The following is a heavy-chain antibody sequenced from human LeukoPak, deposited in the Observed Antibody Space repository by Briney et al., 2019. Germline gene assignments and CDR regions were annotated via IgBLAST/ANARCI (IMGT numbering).Heavy chain of an antibody. CDR2: IYYSGST. D-gene: IGHD3-10*01. CDR1: GGSISSYY. Sequence: SETLSLTCTVSGGSISSYYWSWIRQPPGKGLEWIGYIYYSGSTSYNPSLKSRGTISVDTSKNQFSLKLSSVTAADTAVYYCARGLSSYYPNWFDPWGQGTLVTVSS. J-gene: IGHJ5*02. CDR3: ARGLSSYYPNWFDP. V-gene: IGHV4-59*01.